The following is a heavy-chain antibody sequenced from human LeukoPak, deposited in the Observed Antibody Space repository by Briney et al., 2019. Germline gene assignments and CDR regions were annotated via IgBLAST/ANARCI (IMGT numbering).Heavy chain of an antibody. CDR3: ARARGIAAAGFDY. V-gene: IGHV3-20*04. Sequence: GESLKISCAASGFTFDDYGMSWVRQAPGKGLEWVSGINWNGGSTGYADSVKGRFTISRDNAKNSLYLQMNSLRAEDTALYYCARARGIAAAGFDYWGQGTLVTVSS. CDR2: INWNGGST. CDR1: GFTFDDYG. J-gene: IGHJ4*02. D-gene: IGHD6-13*01.